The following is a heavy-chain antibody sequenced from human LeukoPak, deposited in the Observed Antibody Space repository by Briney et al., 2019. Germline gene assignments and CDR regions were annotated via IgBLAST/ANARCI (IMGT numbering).Heavy chain of an antibody. D-gene: IGHD2-2*01. CDR3: VVPAAPDRYCFDY. J-gene: IGHJ4*02. CDR1: GFTFSNYA. V-gene: IGHV3-23*01. Sequence: PGGSLRLSCAASGFTFSNYAMSWVRQAPGKGLEWVSTISGSGGITYYADSVKGRFTISRDTSKNTLYLLMNSLRAEDTAVYYCVVPAAPDRYCFDYWGQGTLVTVSS. CDR2: ISGSGGIT.